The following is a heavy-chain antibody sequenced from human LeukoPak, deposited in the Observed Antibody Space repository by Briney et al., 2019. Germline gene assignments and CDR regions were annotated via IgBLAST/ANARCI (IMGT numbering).Heavy chain of an antibody. CDR2: TRNEANIYTT. V-gene: IGHV3-72*01. J-gene: IGHJ6*02. D-gene: IGHD3-16*01. CDR1: GFIFSDHY. CDR3: ARGGGLDV. Sequence: GGSLRLSCAVSGFIFSDHYMDWVRQAPGKGLEWVGRTRNEANIYTTKYAASVKGRFTISRDDSKNSLYLQMSNLRAEDTAVYFCARGGGLDVWGQGATVTVSS.